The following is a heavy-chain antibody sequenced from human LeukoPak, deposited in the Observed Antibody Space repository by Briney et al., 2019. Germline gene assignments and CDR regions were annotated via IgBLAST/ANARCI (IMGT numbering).Heavy chain of an antibody. J-gene: IGHJ3*02. CDR1: GFTVSSNY. Sequence: GRSLRLSCAASGFTVSSNYMNCASQPPGNGLEWVSDIYSSGSTYYADSVKGRFTNSRDNSKNTLYFQMNSLRAEDSALYYCARDQGYSRAFDIWGQGTMVTVSS. CDR3: ARDQGYSRAFDI. V-gene: IGHV3-66*01. D-gene: IGHD2-21*01. CDR2: IYSSGST.